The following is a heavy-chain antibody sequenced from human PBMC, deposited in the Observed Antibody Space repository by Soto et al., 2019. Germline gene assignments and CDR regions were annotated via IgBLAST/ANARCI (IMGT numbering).Heavy chain of an antibody. CDR3: APWDSYGDYFDY. J-gene: IGHJ4*02. Sequence: SETLSLTFTVSGGSISGNNYYWGWFRQPPGKGLEWIGSIYYSGSTYYNSSLKSRVTISVDTSMNQFSLKLSSVTAADTAVYYCAPWDSYGDYFDYWGQGTLVTVS. V-gene: IGHV4-39*01. D-gene: IGHD5-18*01. CDR1: GGSISGNNYY. CDR2: IYYSGST.